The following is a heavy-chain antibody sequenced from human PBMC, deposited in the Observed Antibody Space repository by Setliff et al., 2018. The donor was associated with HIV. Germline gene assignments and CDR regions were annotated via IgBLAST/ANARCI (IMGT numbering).Heavy chain of an antibody. D-gene: IGHD2-21*01. J-gene: IGHJ4*02. V-gene: IGHV4-59*08. CDR3: ARQVTVVGYFETAAGSFNY. Sequence: SETLSLTCTVSGASMRDYYWTWIRQSPGKGLEWIGHIFHTGSATYNPSLRSRVTISTDTSKNQFSLKVRSVTAADTAVYYCARQVTVVGYFETAAGSFNYWGPGTLVTVSS. CDR1: GASMRDYY. CDR2: IFHTGSA.